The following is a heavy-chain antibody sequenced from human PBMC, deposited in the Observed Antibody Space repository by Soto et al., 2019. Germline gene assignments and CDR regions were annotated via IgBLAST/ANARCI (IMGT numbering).Heavy chain of an antibody. CDR3: ARDLDDSSGYLPDY. J-gene: IGHJ4*02. CDR2: ISSSSSYT. D-gene: IGHD3-22*01. Sequence: NPGGSLRLSCAASGFTFSSYSMNWVRQAPGKGLEWVSSISSSSSYTNYADSVKGRFTISRDNAKNSLYLQMNSLRAEDTAVYYCARDLDDSSGYLPDYWGQGTLVTVSS. V-gene: IGHV3-21*01. CDR1: GFTFSSYS.